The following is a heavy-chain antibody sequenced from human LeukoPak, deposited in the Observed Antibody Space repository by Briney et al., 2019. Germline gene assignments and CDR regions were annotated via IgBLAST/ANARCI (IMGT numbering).Heavy chain of an antibody. J-gene: IGHJ6*03. CDR1: GDSFSGYY. D-gene: IGHD6-19*01. Sequence: SETLSLTCAVYGDSFSGYYWSWIRQPPGKGLEWIGEINHSGSTNYNPSLKSRVTISVDTSKNQFSLKLSSVTAADTALYYCARVRRKDSSAWFAYFYYNMDVWGKGTTVTVSS. CDR2: INHSGST. CDR3: ARVRRKDSSAWFAYFYYNMDV. V-gene: IGHV4-34*01.